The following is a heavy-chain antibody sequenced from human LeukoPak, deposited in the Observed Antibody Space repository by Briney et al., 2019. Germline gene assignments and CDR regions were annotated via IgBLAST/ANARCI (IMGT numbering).Heavy chain of an antibody. CDR1: GFTFSSYA. J-gene: IGHJ4*02. D-gene: IGHD6-19*01. Sequence: PGGSLRLSCAASGFTFSSYAMHWVRQAPGKGLEWVAVISYDGSNKYYADSVKGRFTISRDNSKNTLYLQMNSLRAEDTAVYYCARDMIAVAGTCGYWGQGTLVTVSS. CDR3: ARDMIAVAGTCGY. CDR2: ISYDGSNK. V-gene: IGHV3-30-3*01.